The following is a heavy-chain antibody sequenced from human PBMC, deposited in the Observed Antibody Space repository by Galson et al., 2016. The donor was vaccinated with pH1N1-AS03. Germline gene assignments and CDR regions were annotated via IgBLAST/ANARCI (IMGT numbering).Heavy chain of an antibody. D-gene: IGHD3-10*01. Sequence: SLRLSCAASGFTFSTYWMHWVRQAPGKGLVWVSRINTDGDSTNYADSVKGRFTISRDNDKKTLYLRMNSLRVEDTAVYYCGGSGNVFDYWGRGTLVTVSS. J-gene: IGHJ4*03. CDR3: GGSGNVFDY. CDR1: GFTFSTYW. V-gene: IGHV3-74*01. CDR2: INTDGDST.